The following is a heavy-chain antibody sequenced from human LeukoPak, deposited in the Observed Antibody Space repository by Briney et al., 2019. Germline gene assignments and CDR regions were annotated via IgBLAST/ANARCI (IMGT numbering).Heavy chain of an antibody. CDR2: IYTSGST. CDR1: GGSISSYY. J-gene: IGHJ6*02. Sequence: SETLSLTCTVSGGSISSYYWSWIRQPAGKGLEWIGRIYTSGSTNYNPSLKSRVTMSVDTSKNQFSLKLSSVTAADTAVYYCARSLYDFWSGYWRDYGMDVWGQGTTVTVSS. V-gene: IGHV4-4*07. CDR3: ARSLYDFWSGYWRDYGMDV. D-gene: IGHD3-3*01.